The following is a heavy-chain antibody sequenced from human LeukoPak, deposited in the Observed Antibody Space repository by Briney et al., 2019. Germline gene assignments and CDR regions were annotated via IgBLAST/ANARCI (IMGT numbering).Heavy chain of an antibody. CDR1: GGTFSSYA. CDR3: ARERSSSSWYYYYYGMDV. Sequence: GSSVKVSCKASGGTFSSYAISWVRQAPGQGLEWMGGIIPIFGTANYAQKFQGRVTITADESTSTAYMELSSLRSDDTAVYYCARERSSSSWYYYYYGMDVWGQGTTVTVSS. CDR2: IIPIFGTA. V-gene: IGHV1-69*01. D-gene: IGHD6-13*01. J-gene: IGHJ6*02.